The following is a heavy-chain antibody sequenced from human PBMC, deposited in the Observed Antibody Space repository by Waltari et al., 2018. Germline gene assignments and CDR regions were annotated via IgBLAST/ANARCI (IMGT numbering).Heavy chain of an antibody. CDR2: LSYSGTT. V-gene: IGHV4-39*01. Sequence: QLQLQESGPGLVKPSETLSLTCSVSGCSITRNRHYWGWIRQPPGQGLEWIGTLSYSGTTYISPSLKSRVTLSRDTSRNQLSLKLGSVTATDTAVYYCAAYIGASVGTAAFDVWGQGTMVNVSS. D-gene: IGHD5-12*01. CDR3: AAYIGASVGTAAFDV. CDR1: GCSITRNRHY. J-gene: IGHJ3*01.